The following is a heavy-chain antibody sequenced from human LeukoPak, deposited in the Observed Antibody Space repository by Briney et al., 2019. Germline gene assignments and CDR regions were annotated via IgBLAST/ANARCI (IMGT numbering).Heavy chain of an antibody. CDR2: ISGSGGST. Sequence: GGSLRLSCAASGFTFSSYAMSWVRQAPGKGLEWVSAISGSGGSTYYADSVKGRFTISRDNSKNTLYLQMNSLRAEDTAVYYCAKDHVLFCGGDCYSDSWGQGTLVTVSS. V-gene: IGHV3-23*01. J-gene: IGHJ4*02. D-gene: IGHD2-21*02. CDR3: AKDHVLFCGGDCYSDS. CDR1: GFTFSSYA.